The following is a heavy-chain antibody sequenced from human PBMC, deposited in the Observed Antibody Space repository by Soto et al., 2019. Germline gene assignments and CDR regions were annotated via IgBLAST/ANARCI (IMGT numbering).Heavy chain of an antibody. D-gene: IGHD5-12*01. V-gene: IGHV1-69*13. CDR1: GGTFSSYA. CDR2: IIPIFGTP. J-gene: IGHJ3*02. Sequence: SVKVSCKASGGTFSSYAISWVRQAPGQGPEWMGGIIPIFGTPKYAQKFQGRVTITAEESTSTAYTELNSLRSEDTAVYYCARHADGYTLRQVAFDIWGQLTMITVSS. CDR3: ARHADGYTLRQVAFDI.